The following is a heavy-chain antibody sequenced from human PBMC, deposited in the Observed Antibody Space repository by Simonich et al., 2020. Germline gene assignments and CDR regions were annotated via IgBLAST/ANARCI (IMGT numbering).Heavy chain of an antibody. CDR3: ARGLRVAAAGTAFQH. CDR2: INHSRST. V-gene: IGHV4-34*01. D-gene: IGHD6-13*01. CDR1: GGSFSGYY. Sequence: QVQLQQWGAGLLKPSETLSLTCAVYGGSFSGYYWSWIPQPPGKGLEWIGEINHSRSTNYNPSLKSRVTISVDTSKNQFSLKLSSVTAADTAVYYCARGLRVAAAGTAFQHWGQGTLVTVSS. J-gene: IGHJ1*01.